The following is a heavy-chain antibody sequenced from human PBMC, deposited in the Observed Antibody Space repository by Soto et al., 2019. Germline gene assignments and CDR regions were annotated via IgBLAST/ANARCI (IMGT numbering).Heavy chain of an antibody. Sequence: EMQLVESGGGLVQPGGSLRLSCAASGFTFSSYWMKWVRQGPGKGLVWVSRINSDGSDTSYADSVKGRFTISRDNAKNTLYLQMNSLRAEDTAVYYCARLDSSSWAFDYWGQGTLVTVSS. J-gene: IGHJ4*02. V-gene: IGHV3-74*01. CDR2: INSDGSDT. CDR3: ARLDSSSWAFDY. D-gene: IGHD6-13*01. CDR1: GFTFSSYW.